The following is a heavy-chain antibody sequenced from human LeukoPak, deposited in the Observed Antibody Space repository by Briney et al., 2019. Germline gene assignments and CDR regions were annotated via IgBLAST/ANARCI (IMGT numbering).Heavy chain of an antibody. CDR3: ARAHVTGVDAFDI. J-gene: IGHJ3*02. V-gene: IGHV3-7*01. D-gene: IGHD2-21*02. CDR2: IKKDGSEK. Sequence: GGSLRLSCAASGFTFSNYWMSWVRQAPGKGLEGVANIKKDGSEKYYVDSVQGRFTISRDNAKNSLYLQMNSLTAEDTAVYYCARAHVTGVDAFDIWGQGTMVTVSS. CDR1: GFTFSNYW.